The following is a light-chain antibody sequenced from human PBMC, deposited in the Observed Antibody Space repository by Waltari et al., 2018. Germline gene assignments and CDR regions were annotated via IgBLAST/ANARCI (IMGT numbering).Light chain of an antibody. V-gene: IGKV3-20*01. CDR2: GAS. J-gene: IGKJ1*01. CDR3: QQFDDSQWS. Sequence: EIVLTQSPDSLSLSPGERAILSCRASQSLRSNYFAWYRQRPGQAPRLLIYGASKRATGIPDRFSGRGSGTDFTLTINRLEPEDFAVYYCQQFDDSQWSFGQGTKVELK. CDR1: QSLRSNY.